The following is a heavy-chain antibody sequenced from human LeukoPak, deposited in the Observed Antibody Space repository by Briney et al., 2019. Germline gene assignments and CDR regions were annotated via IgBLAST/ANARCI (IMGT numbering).Heavy chain of an antibody. D-gene: IGHD2-2*01. Sequence: GASVRVSCKASGYTFTSYAMHWVRQAPGQRLEWMGWINAGNGNTKYSQKFQGRVTITRDTSASTAYMELSSLRSEDTAVYYCARDLFMQDIVVVPAAPFGMDVWGQGTTVTVSS. CDR1: GYTFTSYA. J-gene: IGHJ6*02. CDR3: ARDLFMQDIVVVPAAPFGMDV. V-gene: IGHV1-3*01. CDR2: INAGNGNT.